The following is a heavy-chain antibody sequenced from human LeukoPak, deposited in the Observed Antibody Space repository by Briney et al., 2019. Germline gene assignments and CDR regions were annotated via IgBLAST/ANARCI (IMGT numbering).Heavy chain of an antibody. CDR1: GFSFSDYY. V-gene: IGHV3-11*03. Sequence: KGGGSLRLSCAVSGFSFSDYYMSWIRQAPEKGLEWVSHISNSSDYTNYADSVKGRFTISRDNAKKSLYLQMNSLRAEDTAVYYCARRLRYYDSGGYSYWYFDLWGRGSLVTVSS. J-gene: IGHJ2*01. CDR3: ARRLRYYDSGGYSYWYFDL. D-gene: IGHD3-22*01. CDR2: ISNSSDYT.